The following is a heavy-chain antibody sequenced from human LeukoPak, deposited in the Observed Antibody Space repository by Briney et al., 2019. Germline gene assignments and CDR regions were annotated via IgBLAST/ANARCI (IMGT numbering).Heavy chain of an antibody. CDR3: AKGSGGGGSCYFDY. Sequence: GGSLRLSCAASGYTFDDYAMHWVRQAPGKGLEWVSGISWNSGSIGYADSVKGRLTISRDNAKNSLYLQMNSLRAEDMALYYCAKGSGGGGSCYFDYWGQGTLVTVSS. V-gene: IGHV3-9*03. CDR1: GYTFDDYA. CDR2: ISWNSGSI. D-gene: IGHD2-15*01. J-gene: IGHJ4*02.